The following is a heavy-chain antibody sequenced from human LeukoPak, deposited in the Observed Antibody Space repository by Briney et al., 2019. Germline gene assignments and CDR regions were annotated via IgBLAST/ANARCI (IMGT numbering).Heavy chain of an antibody. CDR3: ASSGYLSGDFQH. CDR2: IYTSGST. CDR1: GGSFSGYY. J-gene: IGHJ1*01. D-gene: IGHD3-22*01. Sequence: SETLSLTCAVYGGSFSGYYWSWIRQPAGKGLEWIGRIYTSGSTNYNPSLKSRVTMSVDTSKNQFSLKLSSVTAADTAVYYCASSGYLSGDFQHWGQGTLVTVSS. V-gene: IGHV4-59*10.